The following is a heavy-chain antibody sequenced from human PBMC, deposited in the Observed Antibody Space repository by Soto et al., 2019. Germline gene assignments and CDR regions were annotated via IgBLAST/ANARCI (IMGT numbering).Heavy chain of an antibody. CDR1: GGTFSSYA. CDR3: ASRPDTYYYDRSGIRPYAFDI. V-gene: IGHV1-69*01. D-gene: IGHD3-22*01. J-gene: IGHJ3*02. Sequence: QVQLVQSGAEVKKPGSSVKVSCKASGGTFSSYAISWVRQAPGQGLEWMGGIIPIFGTSNYAQKFQGRVTITADESTSTAYLELRSLRSEDTAVYYCASRPDTYYYDRSGIRPYAFDIWGQGTMVTVSS. CDR2: IIPIFGTS.